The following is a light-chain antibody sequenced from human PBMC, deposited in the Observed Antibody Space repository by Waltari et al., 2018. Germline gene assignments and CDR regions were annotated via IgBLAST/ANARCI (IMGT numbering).Light chain of an antibody. CDR3: GVWDDSLNGVV. V-gene: IGLV1-44*01. Sequence: QSVLTQTPSASGTPGQRVTISCSGSSFNIGSHTVNWYQQLPGTAPKLIMFGNNRRPAGAPGRFSGSKSGTSASLAIRGLQSEDEADYYCGVWDDSLNGVVFGGGTKLTVL. CDR2: GNN. CDR1: SFNIGSHT. J-gene: IGLJ2*01.